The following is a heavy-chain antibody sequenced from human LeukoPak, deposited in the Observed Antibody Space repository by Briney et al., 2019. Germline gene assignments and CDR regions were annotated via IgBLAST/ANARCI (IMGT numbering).Heavy chain of an antibody. CDR3: ARGVVGASHY. CDR1: GFTFSSYS. Sequence: GGSLRLSCAASGFTFSSYSMNWVRQAPGKGLEWVSSVSSSSSYIYYADSVKGRFTITRDNAKNSLYLQMNSLRAEDTAVYYCARGVVGASHYWGQGTLVTVSS. CDR2: VSSSSSYI. D-gene: IGHD1-26*01. J-gene: IGHJ4*02. V-gene: IGHV3-21*01.